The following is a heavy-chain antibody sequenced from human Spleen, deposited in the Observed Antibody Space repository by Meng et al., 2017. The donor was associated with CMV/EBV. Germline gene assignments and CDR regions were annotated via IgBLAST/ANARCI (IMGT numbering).Heavy chain of an antibody. CDR2: IYPADSDT. V-gene: IGHV5-51*01. CDR3: ARQIGGGTWGFDY. CDR1: GYSFSDYW. J-gene: IGHJ4*02. D-gene: IGHD1-26*01. Sequence: VSCKSSGYSFSDYWIGWVRQMPGEGLEWMGIIYPADSDTRYSPSFQGQVTISADKSINTAYLRWSSLKASDTAIYYCARQIGGGTWGFDYWGQGALVTVSS.